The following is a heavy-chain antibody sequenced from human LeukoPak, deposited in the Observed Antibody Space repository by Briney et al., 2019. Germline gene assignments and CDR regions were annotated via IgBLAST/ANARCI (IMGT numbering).Heavy chain of an antibody. CDR2: IIPIFGTA. Sequence: SVKVSCKASGGTFSSYAISWVRQAPGQGLEWMGGIIPIFGTANYAQKFQGRGAITADESTSTAYMELSSLRSEDTAVYYCARGSGSSLGDDNWFDPWGQGTLVTVSS. D-gene: IGHD1-26*01. CDR1: GGTFSSYA. J-gene: IGHJ5*02. CDR3: ARGSGSSLGDDNWFDP. V-gene: IGHV1-69*13.